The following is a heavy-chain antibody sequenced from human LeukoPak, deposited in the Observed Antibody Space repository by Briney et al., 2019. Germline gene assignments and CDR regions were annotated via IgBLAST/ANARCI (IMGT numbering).Heavy chain of an antibody. V-gene: IGHV1-69*05. J-gene: IGHJ4*02. CDR3: ARGELGDSSGFSFFDY. Sequence: ASVKVSCKASRGTFSSYGISWVRQAPGQGLEWMGGVIAIFGRVKYGQKFQGRATITTDESTSTAYMELSSLTSEDTGVYYCARGELGDSSGFSFFDYWGQGTLVTVSS. CDR1: RGTFSSYG. CDR2: VIAIFGRV. D-gene: IGHD3-22*01.